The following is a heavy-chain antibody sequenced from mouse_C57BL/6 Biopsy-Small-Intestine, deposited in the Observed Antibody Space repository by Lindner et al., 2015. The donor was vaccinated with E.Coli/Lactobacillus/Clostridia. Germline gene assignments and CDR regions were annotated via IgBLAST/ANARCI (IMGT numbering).Heavy chain of an antibody. D-gene: IGHD1-1*01. Sequence: VQLQESGAELVKPGASAKLSCKASGYTFTSYWMHWVKQRPGRGLEWIGRIDPNSGAKYNEKFKRKATLTVDKPSSTAYMQLSSLTSEDSAVYYCAYGSIYWLTYWGQGTLVTVSA. CDR2: IDPNSGA. V-gene: IGHV1-72*01. J-gene: IGHJ3*01. CDR3: AYGSIYWLTY. CDR1: GYTFTSYW.